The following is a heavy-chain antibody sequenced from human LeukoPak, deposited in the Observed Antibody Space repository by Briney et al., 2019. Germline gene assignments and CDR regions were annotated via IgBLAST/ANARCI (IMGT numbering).Heavy chain of an antibody. J-gene: IGHJ5*02. CDR1: GDTFTSYY. V-gene: IGHV1-46*01. CDR2: INPSGGST. CDR3: ARAPGIAARPVSQNWFDP. Sequence: GASVKVSCKASGDTFTSYYMHWVRQAPGQGLEWMGVINPSGGSTSYAQKFQGRVTMTRDTSTSTVYMELSSLRSEDTAVYYCARAPGIAARPVSQNWFDPWGQGTLVTVSS. D-gene: IGHD6-6*01.